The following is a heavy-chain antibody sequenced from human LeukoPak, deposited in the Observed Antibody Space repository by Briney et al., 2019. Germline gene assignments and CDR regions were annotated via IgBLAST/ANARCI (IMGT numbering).Heavy chain of an antibody. CDR2: IYYTGST. Sequence: SETLSLTCSVSGASISGGTYYWGWIRQPPGKGLEWIGSIYYTGSTYDNPSLKSRVTISVDTSKNQFSLKLSSVTAADTAVYYCARRSGSGRAFDYWGQGTLVTVSS. J-gene: IGHJ4*02. V-gene: IGHV4-39*01. D-gene: IGHD1-26*01. CDR1: GASISGGTYY. CDR3: ARRSGSGRAFDY.